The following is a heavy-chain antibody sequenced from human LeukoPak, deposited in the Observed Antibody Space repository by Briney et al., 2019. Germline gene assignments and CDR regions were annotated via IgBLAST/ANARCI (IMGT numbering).Heavy chain of an antibody. CDR1: GRSFSGYY. V-gene: IGHV4-34*01. D-gene: IGHD4-11*01. J-gene: IGHJ4*02. CDR2: INHSGST. CDR3: ARGRYSNYVLRYFDY. Sequence: SETLSLTCAVYGRSFSGYYWSWIRQPPGKGLEWIGEINHSGSTNYNPSLKSRVTISVDTSKNQFSLKLSSVTAADTAVYYCARGRYSNYVLRYFDYWGQGTLVTVSS.